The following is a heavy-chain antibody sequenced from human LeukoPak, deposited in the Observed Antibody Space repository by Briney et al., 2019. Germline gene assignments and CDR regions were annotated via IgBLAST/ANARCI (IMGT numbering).Heavy chain of an antibody. Sequence: GGSLRLSRIVSGFTFGDYGMSWVRQAPGKGLEWVGFIRSKTYGGTTEYAASVKGRFTISRDDSSSILYLHMNSLKTEDTALYYCIPDLPFDSWGQGTLVTVSS. CDR1: GFTFGDYG. CDR3: IPDLPFDS. J-gene: IGHJ4*02. CDR2: IRSKTYGGTT. V-gene: IGHV3-49*04. D-gene: IGHD1-14*01.